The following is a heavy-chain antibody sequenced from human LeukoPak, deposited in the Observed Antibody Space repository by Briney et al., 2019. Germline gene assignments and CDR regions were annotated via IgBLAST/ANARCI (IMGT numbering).Heavy chain of an antibody. J-gene: IGHJ5*02. CDR2: ISWNSGSI. CDR1: GFTFNNYA. CDR3: AKDKRLTMVRGVIIS. Sequence: PGGSLRLSCAASGFTFNNYAMNWVRQAPGKGLEWVSGISWNSGSIGYADSVKGRFTISRDNAKNSLYLQMNSLRAEDTALYYCAKDKRLTMVRGVIISWGQGTLVTVSS. D-gene: IGHD3-10*01. V-gene: IGHV3-9*01.